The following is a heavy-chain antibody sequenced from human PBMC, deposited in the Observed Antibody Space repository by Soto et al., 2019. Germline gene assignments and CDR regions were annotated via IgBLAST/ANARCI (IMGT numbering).Heavy chain of an antibody. Sequence: PGGSLRLSCAASGFTFEDYAMHWVRQTPGKGLEWVSGISWNSGKIDYADSVKGRFTISRDNAKNSLYLQMNNLRPEDTALYYCAKHMTFILAGTIDTIDYWGQGTPVTVSS. CDR3: AKHMTFILAGTIDTIDY. J-gene: IGHJ4*02. D-gene: IGHD6-19*01. CDR2: ISWNSGKI. CDR1: GFTFEDYA. V-gene: IGHV3-9*01.